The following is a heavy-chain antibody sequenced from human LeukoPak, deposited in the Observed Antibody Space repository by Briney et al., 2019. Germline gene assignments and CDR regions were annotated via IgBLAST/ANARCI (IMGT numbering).Heavy chain of an antibody. V-gene: IGHV3-48*03. CDR2: ISSSGSTI. J-gene: IGHJ4*02. CDR3: ARWVSCSGGSCYFYIDY. CDR1: GSTFSSYE. D-gene: IGHD2-15*01. Sequence: GGSLRLSCAASGSTFSSYEMNWVRQPPGKGLEWVSYISSSGSTIYYADSVKGRFTISRDNDRNSLYLQMNSLRAEDTAVYYCARWVSCSGGSCYFYIDYWGQGTLVTVSS.